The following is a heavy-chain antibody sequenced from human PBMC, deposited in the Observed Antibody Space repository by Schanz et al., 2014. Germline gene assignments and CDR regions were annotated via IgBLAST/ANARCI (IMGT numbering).Heavy chain of an antibody. Sequence: VQLEQSGAEVKKPWSSVKVSCKASGGTFSSFGINWVRQAPGQGLEWMGRIIPSLGLAKYEQKFQDKVTITADTSTTTAYMELSGLRSEDTAVYYCARDQSPYTNSSDVRYFDYWGQGSLVTVSS. J-gene: IGHJ4*02. CDR1: GGTFSSFG. V-gene: IGHV1-69*04. CDR3: ARDQSPYTNSSDVRYFDY. D-gene: IGHD6-6*01. CDR2: IIPSLGLA.